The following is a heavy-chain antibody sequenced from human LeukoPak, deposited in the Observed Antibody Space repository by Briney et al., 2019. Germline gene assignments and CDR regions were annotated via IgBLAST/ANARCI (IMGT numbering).Heavy chain of an antibody. J-gene: IGHJ4*02. CDR2: ISGNGVIT. CDR3: AREPAAYSSGYYYCFEY. CDR1: GFTFDSYA. V-gene: IGHV3-23*01. Sequence: GGSLRLSCVASGFTFDSYALSWVRQAPGKGLEWLAAISGNGVITFYADSVRGRFSISRDNSKDTLYLQMNSLRAGDTAVYFCAREPAAYSSGYYYCFEYWGQGSLVTVSS. D-gene: IGHD3-22*01.